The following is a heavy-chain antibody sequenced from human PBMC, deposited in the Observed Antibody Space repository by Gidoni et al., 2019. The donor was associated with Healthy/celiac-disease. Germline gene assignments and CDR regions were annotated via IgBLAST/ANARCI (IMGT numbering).Heavy chain of an antibody. Sequence: QVQLVQSGAEVKKPGASVKVSCKASGYTFTGYYMHWVRQATGQGLEWMGWINPNSGGTNYAQKFQGRVTMTRDTSISTAYMELSRLRSDDTAVYYCARDYDFWSGYYRAWFDPWCQGTLVTVSS. CDR3: ARDYDFWSGYYRAWFDP. V-gene: IGHV1-2*02. D-gene: IGHD3-3*01. CDR2: INPNSGGT. CDR1: GYTFTGYY. J-gene: IGHJ5*02.